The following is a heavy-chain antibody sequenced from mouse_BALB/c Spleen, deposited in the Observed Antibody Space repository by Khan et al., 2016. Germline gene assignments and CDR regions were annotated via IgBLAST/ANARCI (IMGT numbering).Heavy chain of an antibody. D-gene: IGHD3-1*01. V-gene: IGHV1-9*01. CDR1: GYTFSNYG. CDR2: ILPRSGST. J-gene: IGHJ2*02. CDR3: ARAGRPGSFAY. Sequence: QVQLKQSGAELMKPGASVKISCKATGYTFSNYGIEWVKQRPGHGLEWIGDILPRSGSTNFNENFKGKATFTADTSTNTAYMQLSSLTSEDSAVYYCARAGRPGSFAYWGQGTSLTVSS.